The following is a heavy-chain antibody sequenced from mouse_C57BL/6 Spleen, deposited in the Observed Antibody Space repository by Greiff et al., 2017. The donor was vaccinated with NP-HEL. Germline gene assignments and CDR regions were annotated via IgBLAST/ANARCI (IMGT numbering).Heavy chain of an antibody. V-gene: IGHV1-20*01. CDR1: GYSFTGYF. CDR2: INPYNGDT. CDR3: ARTGNYYGGGVYFDY. D-gene: IGHD1-1*01. J-gene: IGHJ2*01. Sequence: VQLQQSGPELVKPGDSVKISCKASGYSFTGYFMNWVMQSHGKSLEWIGRINPYNGDTFYNQKFKGKATLTVDKSSSTAHMELRSLTSEDSAVYYCARTGNYYGGGVYFDYWGQGTTLTVSS.